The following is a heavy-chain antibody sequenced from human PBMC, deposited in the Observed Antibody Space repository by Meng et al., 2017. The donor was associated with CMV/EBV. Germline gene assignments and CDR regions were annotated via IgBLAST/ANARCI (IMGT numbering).Heavy chain of an antibody. Sequence: SVKVSCKASGGTFSSYAISWVRQAPGQGLEWMGGIIPIFGTANYAQKFQGSVTITTDESTSTAYMELSSLRSEDTAVYYCARGPYQLLFSYFDYWGQGTLVTVSS. CDR3: ARGPYQLLFSYFDY. CDR2: IIPIFGTA. CDR1: GGTFSSYA. J-gene: IGHJ4*02. D-gene: IGHD2-2*01. V-gene: IGHV1-69*05.